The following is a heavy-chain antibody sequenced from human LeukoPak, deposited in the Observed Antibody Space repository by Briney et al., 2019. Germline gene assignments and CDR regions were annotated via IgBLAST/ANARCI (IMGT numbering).Heavy chain of an antibody. CDR3: ARDTLGEGEDANYAVYYFDY. CDR1: GFSFNNYA. CDR2: ISSSGSTI. Sequence: GKSLRLSCAASGFSFNNYAMYWVRQAPGKGLEWVSYISSSGSTIYYADSVKGRFTISRDNAKNSLDLQMNSLRAEDTAVYYCARDTLGEGEDANYAVYYFDYWGQGSPVTVSS. D-gene: IGHD4/OR15-4a*01. V-gene: IGHV3-48*03. J-gene: IGHJ4*02.